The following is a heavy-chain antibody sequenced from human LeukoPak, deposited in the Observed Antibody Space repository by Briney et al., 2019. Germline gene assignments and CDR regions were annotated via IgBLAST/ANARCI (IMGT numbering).Heavy chain of an antibody. J-gene: IGHJ4*02. D-gene: IGHD7-27*01. Sequence: GGSLRLSCAASGFTLSSHWMNWVRQAPGKGLEWVSAISGSGGSTYYADSVKGRFTISRDNSKNTLYLQMNSLRAEDTAVYYCARTNWGSWYFDYWGQGTLVTVSS. CDR1: GFTLSSHW. CDR3: ARTNWGSWYFDY. V-gene: IGHV3-23*01. CDR2: ISGSGGST.